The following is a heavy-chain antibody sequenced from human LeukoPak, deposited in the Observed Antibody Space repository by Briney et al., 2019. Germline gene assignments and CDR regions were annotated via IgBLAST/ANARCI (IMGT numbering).Heavy chain of an antibody. J-gene: IGHJ4*02. Sequence: ASVKVSCKASGYTFTGYYMHWVRQAPGQGLEWMGWINPNSGNTGYAQKFQGRVTMTRNTSISTAYMELSSLRSEDTAVYYCARGDGYNYDFDYWGQGTLVTVSS. CDR3: ARGDGYNYDFDY. CDR2: INPNSGNT. V-gene: IGHV1-8*02. D-gene: IGHD5-24*01. CDR1: GYTFTGYY.